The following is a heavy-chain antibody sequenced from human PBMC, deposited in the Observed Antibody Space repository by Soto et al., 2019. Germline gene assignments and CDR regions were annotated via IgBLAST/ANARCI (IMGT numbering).Heavy chain of an antibody. D-gene: IGHD3-22*01. CDR3: ARGDHYDSRGYYPGDY. CDR1: GYTFNNYG. CDR2: IGAYNGNT. Sequence: QVQLVQSGTEVKKPGASVKVSCKTSGYTFNNYGLSWVRQAPGQGLEWMGWIGAYNGNTMFAQKFQGRVTMTTDTSTSTAYMELRSLRSDDTAVYYGARGDHYDSRGYYPGDYWGQGTLVTVSS. J-gene: IGHJ4*02. V-gene: IGHV1-18*01.